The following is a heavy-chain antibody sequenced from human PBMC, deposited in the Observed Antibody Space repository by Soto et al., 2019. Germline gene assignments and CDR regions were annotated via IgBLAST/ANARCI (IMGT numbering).Heavy chain of an antibody. D-gene: IGHD4-17*01. Sequence: SETLSLTCTVSGGSLSSSSYYWGWIRQPPGKGLEWIGSIYYSGSTYYNPSLKSRVTISVDTSKNQFSLKLSSVTAADTAVYYCAISTTVTTSYFDYWGQGTLVTVSS. CDR3: AISTTVTTSYFDY. CDR2: IYYSGST. CDR1: GGSLSSSSYY. J-gene: IGHJ4*02. V-gene: IGHV4-39*01.